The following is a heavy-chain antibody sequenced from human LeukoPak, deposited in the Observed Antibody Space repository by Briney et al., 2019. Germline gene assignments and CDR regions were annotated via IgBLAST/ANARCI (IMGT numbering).Heavy chain of an antibody. V-gene: IGHV4-34*01. Sequence: ASETLSLTCAVYGGSFSGYYWSWIRQPPGKGLEWIGEINHSGSTNYNPSLKSRVTISVDTSKNQFSLKLSSVTAADTAVYYCARDNDSSGYAIDYWGQGTLVTVSS. CDR2: INHSGST. D-gene: IGHD3-22*01. CDR1: GGSFSGYY. J-gene: IGHJ4*02. CDR3: ARDNDSSGYAIDY.